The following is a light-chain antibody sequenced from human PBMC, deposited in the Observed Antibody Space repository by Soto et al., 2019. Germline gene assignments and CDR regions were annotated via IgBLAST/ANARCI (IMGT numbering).Light chain of an antibody. J-gene: IGLJ3*02. CDR2: ANN. CDR3: QSYDHRFWV. CDR1: SSNIGAGYQ. Sequence: QSVLTQPPSVSGAPGQRVTISCAGSSSNIGAGYQVNWYQQFPGTAPKLLIYANNNRPSGVPDRFSGSLSATSASLVITGLQAEDEADYYCQSYDHRFWVFGGGTKVTVL. V-gene: IGLV1-40*01.